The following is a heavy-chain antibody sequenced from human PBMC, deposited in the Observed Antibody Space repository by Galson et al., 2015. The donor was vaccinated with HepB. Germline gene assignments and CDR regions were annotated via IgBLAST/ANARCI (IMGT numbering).Heavy chain of an antibody. CDR1: GFTFSGSA. D-gene: IGHD7-27*01. CDR3: TRPTGDGDY. V-gene: IGHV3-73*01. J-gene: IGHJ4*02. Sequence: SLRLSCAASGFTFSGSAMHWVRQASGKGLEWVGRIRSKANSYATAYAASVKGRLTISRDDSKNTAYLQMNSLKTEDTAVYYCTRPTGDGDYWGQGTLVTVSS. CDR2: IRSKANSYAT.